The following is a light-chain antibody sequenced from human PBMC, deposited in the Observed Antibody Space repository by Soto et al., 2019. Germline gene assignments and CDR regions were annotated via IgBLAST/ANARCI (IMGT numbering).Light chain of an antibody. CDR3: ASYTTSSTLV. V-gene: IGLV2-14*04. CDR2: DVS. Sequence: XTXXXXXTSSDVGGYNYVSWYQQHPGKAPKLMIYDVSNRPSGVSNRFSGSKSGNTASLTISGLQAEDDADYYCASYTTSSTLVFGTGTKVTVL. CDR1: SSDVGGYNY. J-gene: IGLJ1*01.